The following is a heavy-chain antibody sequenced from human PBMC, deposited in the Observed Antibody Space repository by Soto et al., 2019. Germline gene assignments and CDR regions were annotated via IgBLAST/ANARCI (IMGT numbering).Heavy chain of an antibody. J-gene: IGHJ4*02. CDR2: INPSGGST. CDR1: GYTFTSYY. V-gene: IGHV1-46*01. Sequence: VASVKVSCKASGYTFTSYYMHWVRQAPGQGLEWMGIINPSGGSTSCAQKFQGRVTMTRDTSTSTVYMELSSLRSEDTAVYYCARLGARITIFGVVKSYFDYWGQGTLVTVSS. CDR3: ARLGARITIFGVVKSYFDY. D-gene: IGHD3-3*01.